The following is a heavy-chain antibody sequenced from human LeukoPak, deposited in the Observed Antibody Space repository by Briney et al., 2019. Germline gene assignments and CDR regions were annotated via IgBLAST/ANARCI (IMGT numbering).Heavy chain of an antibody. D-gene: IGHD1-26*01. CDR1: GFTFSNYA. CDR2: ISSSGDNA. Sequence: PGGSLRLSCAASGFTFSNYAMNWVRQAPGKGLGWVSLISSSGDNAYYADSVRGRFTISRDKSKNTVSLQMNSLRGEDTAVYYCAKDVRVGGGGMDVWGQGTPVTVSS. CDR3: AKDVRVGGGGMDV. J-gene: IGHJ6*02. V-gene: IGHV3-23*01.